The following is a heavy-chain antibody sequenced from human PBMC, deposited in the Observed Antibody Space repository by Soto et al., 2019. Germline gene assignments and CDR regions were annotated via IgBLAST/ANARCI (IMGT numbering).Heavy chain of an antibody. J-gene: IGHJ4*02. Sequence: PSETLSPTCSVSGGSISGSYWSWIRQSPGKGLEWLGYVYYTGSTNYSPSLRSRVSISVDTSKNEFSLRLSSVTAADTAVYFCARSVAVPGAHIDYWGQGTQVTVPQ. CDR2: VYYTGST. CDR1: GGSISGSY. D-gene: IGHD6-19*01. V-gene: IGHV4-59*01. CDR3: ARSVAVPGAHIDY.